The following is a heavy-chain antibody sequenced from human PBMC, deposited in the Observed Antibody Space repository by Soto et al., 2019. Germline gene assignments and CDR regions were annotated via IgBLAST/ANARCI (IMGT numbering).Heavy chain of an antibody. Sequence: QAQLVQSGAEVKKPGASVKVSCKASGYTFYSHSISWVRQAPGQGLEWMGRISADNGNTKYAQKFRGNVTMTTDTPTTTAYMELTNLSSHDTAVYYSASSIQQDSSYGTDVWGQGTTVTVSS. CDR3: ASSIQQDSSYGTDV. J-gene: IGHJ6*02. CDR1: GYTFYSHS. CDR2: ISADNGNT. V-gene: IGHV1-18*01.